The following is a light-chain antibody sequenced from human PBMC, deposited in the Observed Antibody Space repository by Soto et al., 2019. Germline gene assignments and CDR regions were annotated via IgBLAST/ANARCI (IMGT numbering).Light chain of an antibody. CDR2: GAS. CDR1: QSVSTRY. V-gene: IGKV3-20*01. Sequence: LRRPPSTITMSPGERATLSCRASQSVSTRYLAWYQQKRGQPPRLLIYGASSRASGIPDRFSGSGSGTDFTLTITRLEPEDFALYYCQQYPTSAIILGQGSRLDIK. CDR3: QQYPTSAII. J-gene: IGKJ5*01.